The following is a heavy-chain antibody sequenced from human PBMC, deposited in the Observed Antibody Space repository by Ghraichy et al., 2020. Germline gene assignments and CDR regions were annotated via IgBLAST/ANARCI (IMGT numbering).Heavy chain of an antibody. D-gene: IGHD6-13*01. V-gene: IGHV5-51*01. Sequence: GESLNISCKGSGYGFSYYWIAWVRQMPGKGLEWMGIIYPGGSDTRYSPSFQGQVTISADKSISTAYLQWNSLKASDTATYYCARQDGSSWYYFDFWGQGTLVTVSS. J-gene: IGHJ4*02. CDR2: IYPGGSDT. CDR1: GYGFSYYW. CDR3: ARQDGSSWYYFDF.